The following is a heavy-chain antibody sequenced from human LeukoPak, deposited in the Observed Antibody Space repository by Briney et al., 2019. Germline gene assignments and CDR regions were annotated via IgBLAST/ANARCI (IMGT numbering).Heavy chain of an antibody. Sequence: ASVKVSCKASGYTFTSYAMHWVRQAPGQRLEWMGWINAGNGNTKYSQKFQGRVTITRDTSASTAYMELSSLRSEDTAVYYCARAYCSNTFCYEGFNNYYYYMDVWGKGTTVTVSS. V-gene: IGHV1-3*01. D-gene: IGHD2-2*01. CDR3: ARAYCSNTFCYEGFNNYYYYMDV. CDR1: GYTFTSYA. CDR2: INAGNGNT. J-gene: IGHJ6*03.